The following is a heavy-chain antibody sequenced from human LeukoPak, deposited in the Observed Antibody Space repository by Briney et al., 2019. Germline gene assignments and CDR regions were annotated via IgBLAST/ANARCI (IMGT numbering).Heavy chain of an antibody. D-gene: IGHD6-6*01. CDR2: IIPIFGTA. Sequence: GASVKVSCTASGGTFSSYAISWVRQAPGQGLEWMGGIIPIFGTANYAQKFQGRVTISADKSTSTAYMELSSLRSEDTAVYYCASGSSPAEPQSDYWGQGTLVTVSS. CDR3: ASGSSPAEPQSDY. V-gene: IGHV1-69*06. J-gene: IGHJ4*02. CDR1: GGTFSSYA.